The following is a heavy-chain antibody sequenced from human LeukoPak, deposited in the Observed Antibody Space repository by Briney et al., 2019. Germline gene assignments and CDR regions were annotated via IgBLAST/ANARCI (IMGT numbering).Heavy chain of an antibody. V-gene: IGHV3-23*01. CDR3: AKNLPSNDDASDI. D-gene: IGHD4-11*01. Sequence: GGSLRLSCAASGFTFSNYAMSWVRQAPGEGLEWVSAISGSGGSTYYADSVKGRFTISRDNSKNTLYLQMNSLRAEDTAVYFCAKNLPSNDDASDIWGQGTMVTVSS. CDR2: ISGSGGST. J-gene: IGHJ3*02. CDR1: GFTFSNYA.